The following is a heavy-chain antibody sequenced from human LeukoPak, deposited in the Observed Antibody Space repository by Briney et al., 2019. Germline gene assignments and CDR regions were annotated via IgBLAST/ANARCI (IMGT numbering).Heavy chain of an antibody. Sequence: PGGSLRLSCAASGFTFSSYSMNWVRQAPGKGLEWVSSISSSSSYIYYADSVKGRFTISRDNAKNSLYLQMNSLRAEDTAVYYCARAPATNEWRCMDYWGQGTLVTVSS. D-gene: IGHD2-8*02. CDR1: GFTFSSYS. CDR3: ARAPATNEWRCMDY. J-gene: IGHJ4*02. CDR2: ISSSSSYI. V-gene: IGHV3-21*01.